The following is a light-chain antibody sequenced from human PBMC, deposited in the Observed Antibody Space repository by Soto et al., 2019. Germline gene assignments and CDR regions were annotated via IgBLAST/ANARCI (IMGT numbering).Light chain of an antibody. V-gene: IGLV1-47*01. CDR2: RNS. Sequence: QSVLTQPPSASGTPGQRVTVSCSGSSSNIGTNYVYWYQQLPGTAPTLLIYRNSQRPSGVPDRFSGSKSGTSASLAISGLRSEDGADYYCATWDDRLNGHVFGTGTKLTVL. CDR3: ATWDDRLNGHV. J-gene: IGLJ1*01. CDR1: SSNIGTNY.